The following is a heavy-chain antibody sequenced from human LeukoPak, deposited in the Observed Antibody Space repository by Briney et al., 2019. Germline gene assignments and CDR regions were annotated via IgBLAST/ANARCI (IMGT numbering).Heavy chain of an antibody. CDR3: AVYGDPHRNFDY. D-gene: IGHD4-17*01. Sequence: PSGTLSLTCAVSGGSISSSNWWSWVRQPPGKGLEWIGEINHSGSTNYNPSLKSRVTISVDTSKNQFSLKLSSVTAADTAVYYCAVYGDPHRNFDYWGQGTLVTVSS. V-gene: IGHV4-4*02. CDR1: GGSISSSNW. J-gene: IGHJ4*02. CDR2: INHSGST.